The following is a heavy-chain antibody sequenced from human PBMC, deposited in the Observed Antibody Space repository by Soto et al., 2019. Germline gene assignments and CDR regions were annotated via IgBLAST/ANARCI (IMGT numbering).Heavy chain of an antibody. CDR2: IYYSGTT. J-gene: IGHJ6*02. V-gene: IGHV4-30-4*01. CDR3: ALRFGTA. Sequence: ASETLSLTCTVSGGSISSTNYYWSWVRQPPGKGLEWTGYIYYSGTTYYSPSLKSRVTISLDTSKNRLSLELSSVTAADTAVYYCALRFGTAWGQGTTVTVSS. CDR1: GGSISSTNYY. D-gene: IGHD5-12*01.